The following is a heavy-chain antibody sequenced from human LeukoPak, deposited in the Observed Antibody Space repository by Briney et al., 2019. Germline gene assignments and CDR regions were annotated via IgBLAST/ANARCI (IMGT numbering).Heavy chain of an antibody. CDR2: IYYSGST. D-gene: IGHD1-26*01. J-gene: IGHJ4*02. Sequence: ATETLSLTCSVSGGSITYSHYYWGWVRQPPGKGLEWIGGIYYSGSTYYNPSLKSRVTISVDTSRNEFSLRLSSVTAADTAVYYCASHSRSYGRGYFDYWGQGTLVTVSS. CDR1: GGSITYSHYY. V-gene: IGHV4-39*01. CDR3: ASHSRSYGRGYFDY.